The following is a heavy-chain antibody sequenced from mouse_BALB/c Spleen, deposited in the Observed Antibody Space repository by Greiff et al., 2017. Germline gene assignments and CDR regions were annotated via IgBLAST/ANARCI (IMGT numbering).Heavy chain of an antibody. V-gene: IGHV2-9*02. CDR3: ARDKKDSFDY. J-gene: IGHJ2*01. Sequence: VKLMESGPGLVAPSQSLSITCTVSGFSLTSYGVHWVRQPPGKGLEWLGVIWAGGSTNYNSALMSRLSISKDNSKSQVFLKMNSLQTDDTAMYYCARDKKDSFDYWGQGTTLTVSS. CDR2: IWAGGST. CDR1: GFSLTSYG.